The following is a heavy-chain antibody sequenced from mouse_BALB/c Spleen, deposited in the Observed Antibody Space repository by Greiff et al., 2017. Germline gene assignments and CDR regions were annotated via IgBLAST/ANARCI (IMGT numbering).Heavy chain of an antibody. CDR2: ISSGGST. V-gene: IGHV5-6-5*01. CDR3: ARSLVPPFAY. CDR1: GFTFSSYA. D-gene: IGHD6-1*01. J-gene: IGHJ3*01. Sequence: EVQRVESGGGLVKPGGSLKLSCAASGFTFSSYAMSWVRQTPEKRLEWVASISSGGSTYYPDSVKGRFTISRDNARNILYLQMSSLRSEDTAMYYCARSLVPPFAYWGQGTLVTVSA.